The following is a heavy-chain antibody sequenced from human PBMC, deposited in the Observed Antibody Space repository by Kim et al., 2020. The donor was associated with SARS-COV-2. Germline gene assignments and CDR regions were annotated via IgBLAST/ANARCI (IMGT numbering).Heavy chain of an antibody. D-gene: IGHD4-17*01. CDR2: LSRSADHT. Sequence: GGSLRLSCAASGFTFDSYAMSWVRQPPGKGLQWVSTLSRSADHTYYADSVEGRFTVFRDTSKNTFYLQMNSLRAEDTAFYDCAKDKGNYGDYHFDPSGQG. CDR3: AKDKGNYGDYHFDP. CDR1: GFTFDSYA. V-gene: IGHV3-23*01. J-gene: IGHJ5*02.